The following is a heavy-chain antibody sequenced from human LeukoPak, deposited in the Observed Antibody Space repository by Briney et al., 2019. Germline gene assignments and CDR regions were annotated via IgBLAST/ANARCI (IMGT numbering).Heavy chain of an antibody. Sequence: GGSLRLSCAASGFTVSSNYMSWVRQAPGKGLEWVSVIYSGGSTYYADSVKGQFTISRDNSKNTLYLQMNSLRAEDTAVYYCARVRLGYYDSSGYSFDYWGQGTLVTVSS. CDR3: ARVRLGYYDSSGYSFDY. J-gene: IGHJ4*02. D-gene: IGHD3-22*01. CDR2: IYSGGST. CDR1: GFTVSSNY. V-gene: IGHV3-53*01.